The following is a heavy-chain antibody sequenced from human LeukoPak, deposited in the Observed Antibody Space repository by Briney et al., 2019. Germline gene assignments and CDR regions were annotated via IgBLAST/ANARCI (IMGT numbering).Heavy chain of an antibody. J-gene: IGHJ4*02. D-gene: IGHD3-22*01. CDR2: IYYSGST. CDR1: GGSISSSSYY. CDR3: AGKDYYDSSGEVDY. Sequence: SETLSLTCTVSGGSISSSSYYWGWIRQPPGKGLEWIGSIYYSGSTYYNPSLKSRVTISVDTSKNQFSLKLSSVTAADTAVYYCAGKDYYDSSGEVDYWGQGTLVTVSS. V-gene: IGHV4-39*07.